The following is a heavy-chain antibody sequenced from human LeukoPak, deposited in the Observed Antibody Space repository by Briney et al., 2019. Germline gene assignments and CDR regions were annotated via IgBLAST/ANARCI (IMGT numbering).Heavy chain of an antibody. CDR3: TRMSREAPGLPDL. J-gene: IGHJ5*02. CDR2: ISGSGGST. Sequence: GGSLRLSCAASGFTFSNFAMSWVRQAPGKGLEWVSAISGSGGSTYYADSVKGRFTISRDNSKNTLYLQIGSLRADDTAVYYCTRMSREAPGLPDLWGQGTLVTVSS. V-gene: IGHV3-23*01. D-gene: IGHD5-24*01. CDR1: GFTFSNFA.